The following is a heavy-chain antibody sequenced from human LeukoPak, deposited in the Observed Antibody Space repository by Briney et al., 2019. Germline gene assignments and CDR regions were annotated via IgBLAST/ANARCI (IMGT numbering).Heavy chain of an antibody. J-gene: IGHJ6*02. CDR1: GFTFSSYG. V-gene: IGHV3-30*03. D-gene: IGHD2-2*01. Sequence: EGSLRLSCAASGFTFSSYGMHWVRQAPGKGLEWVALISYDGSNEYYADSVRGRFTISRDNSKFTLYMQMNSLRAEDTAVYYCARVRAGYCTSTSCYTGMDVWGQGTMVTVSS. CDR3: ARVRAGYCTSTSCYTGMDV. CDR2: ISYDGSNE.